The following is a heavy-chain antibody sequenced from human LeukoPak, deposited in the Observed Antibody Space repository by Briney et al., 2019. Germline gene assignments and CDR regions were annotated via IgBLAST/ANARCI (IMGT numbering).Heavy chain of an antibody. CDR2: INPNSGGT. CDR3: ARPLVVVAANCFDP. Sequence: GASVKVSCKASGYTFTGYYMHWVRQAPGQGLEWMGWINPNSGGTNYAQKFQGRVTMTRDTSISTAYMELSRLRSDDTAVYYCARPLVVVAANCFDPWGQGTLVTVSS. V-gene: IGHV1-2*02. D-gene: IGHD2-15*01. J-gene: IGHJ5*02. CDR1: GYTFTGYY.